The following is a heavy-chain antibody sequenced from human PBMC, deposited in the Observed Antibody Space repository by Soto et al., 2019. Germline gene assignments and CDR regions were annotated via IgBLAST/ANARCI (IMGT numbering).Heavy chain of an antibody. D-gene: IGHD6-13*01. Sequence: QVQLVQSGAEVKKPGASVKVSCKASGYTFTSYGFSWVRQAPGQGLEWMGRISAYNGNTNHAQKFQGRVTMTTDTSTTTAYMELRSLRSDDTAVYYCARDSWQMREVQHWGQGTLVTVSS. CDR1: GYTFTSYG. CDR3: ARDSWQMREVQH. V-gene: IGHV1-18*01. CDR2: ISAYNGNT. J-gene: IGHJ1*01.